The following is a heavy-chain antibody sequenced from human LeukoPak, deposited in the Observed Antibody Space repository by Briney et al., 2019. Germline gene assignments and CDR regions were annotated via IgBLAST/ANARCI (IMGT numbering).Heavy chain of an antibody. CDR3: ARSGSLDY. D-gene: IGHD2-15*01. J-gene: IGHJ4*02. CDR2: ISSNGGST. Sequence: GGSLRLSCAASGFTFSSYAMHWVRQAPGKGLEYVSAISSNGGSTYYANSVKGRFTISRDNSKNTLYLQMGSLRAEDMAVYYCARSGSLDYWGPGTLVTVSS. CDR1: GFTFSSYA. V-gene: IGHV3-64*01.